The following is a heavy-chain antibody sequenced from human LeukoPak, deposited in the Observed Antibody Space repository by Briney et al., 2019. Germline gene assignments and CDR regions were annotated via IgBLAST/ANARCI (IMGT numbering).Heavy chain of an antibody. V-gene: IGHV3-23*01. CDR1: GFIFGSYA. J-gene: IGHJ4*02. D-gene: IGHD3-10*01. CDR2: ISGNGDYT. CDR3: AKDHSYGSGLFDY. Sequence: GGSLRLSCAASGFIFGSYAMSWVRQAPGKGLEWVSAISGNGDYTYYADPVKGRFTISRDNSKNTLYLQMNNLRAEDTAVYYCAKDHSYGSGLFDYWGQGTLVTVSS.